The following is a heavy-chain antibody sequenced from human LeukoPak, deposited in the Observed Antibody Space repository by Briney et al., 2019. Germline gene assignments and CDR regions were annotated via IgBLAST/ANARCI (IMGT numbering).Heavy chain of an antibody. D-gene: IGHD3-10*01. V-gene: IGHV3-33*08. CDR3: ARYHLGSYFRDPFDH. CDR1: GFTFSSYG. J-gene: IGHJ4*02. Sequence: GGSLRLSCAASGFTFSSYGMHWVRQAPGKGLEWVAVIWYGGSNKYYADSVKGRFTISRDNSKNTLYLQMDSLRAEDTAVYYCARYHLGSYFRDPFDHWGQGTLVTVSS. CDR2: IWYGGSNK.